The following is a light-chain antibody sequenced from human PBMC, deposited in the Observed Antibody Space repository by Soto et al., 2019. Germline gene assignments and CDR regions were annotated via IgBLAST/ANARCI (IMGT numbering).Light chain of an antibody. J-gene: IGKJ1*01. CDR3: QQYNSDSRT. CDR2: DAS. CDR1: QGISNY. Sequence: IQMTQSPSSLSASVGDRVTITCRASQGISNYLAWYQQKPGKVPKLLIFDASNLESGVPSRFSGSGSGTEFTLTIDSLQPDDFATYYCQQYNSDSRTFGQGTDLDIK. V-gene: IGKV1-13*02.